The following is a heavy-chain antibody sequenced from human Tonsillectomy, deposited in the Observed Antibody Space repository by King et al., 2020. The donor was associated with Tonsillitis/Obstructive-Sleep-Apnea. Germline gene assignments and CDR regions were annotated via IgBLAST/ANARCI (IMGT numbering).Heavy chain of an antibody. V-gene: IGHV3-30*01. Sequence: VQLVESGGGVVQPGRSLRLSCAASGFTFSSYAMHWVRQAPGKGLEWVAVISYDGSHKYYADSAKGRFTISRDNSKNTLYLQMNSLRAEDTAGYYCARGPLYSSGSSERIFDYWGQGALVTVSS. CDR3: ARGPLYSSGSSERIFDY. CDR1: GFTFSSYA. D-gene: IGHD6-19*01. CDR2: ISYDGSHK. J-gene: IGHJ4*02.